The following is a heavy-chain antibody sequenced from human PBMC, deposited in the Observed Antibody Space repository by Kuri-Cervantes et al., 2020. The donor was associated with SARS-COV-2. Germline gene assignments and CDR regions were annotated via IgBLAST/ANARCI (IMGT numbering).Heavy chain of an antibody. CDR3: TTLIDY. J-gene: IGHJ4*02. V-gene: IGHV1-8*02. Sequence: ASVKVSCKASGYTFTNNDINWVRQASGQGPEWMGMVKTNSGNTLYAQIFQGRVTMTRDTSTSTVYMELSSLKTEDTAVYYCTTLIDYWGQGALVTVSS. CDR1: GYTFTNND. CDR2: VKTNSGNT.